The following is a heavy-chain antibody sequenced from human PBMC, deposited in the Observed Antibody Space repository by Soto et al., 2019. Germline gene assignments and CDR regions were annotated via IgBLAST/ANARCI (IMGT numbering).Heavy chain of an antibody. CDR1: GYTFTSYG. CDR2: ISAHNGNT. D-gene: IGHD6-6*01. J-gene: IGHJ4*02. V-gene: IGHV1-18*01. Sequence: QVHLVQSGAEGKKPGASVKVSCKGSGYTFTSYGITWVRQAPGQGLEWMGWISAHNGNTDYAQKLQGRVAVTRHTSTSTAYMELRSLRSDDTAVYYCARGRDGDYWGQGALVTVSS. CDR3: ARGRDGDY.